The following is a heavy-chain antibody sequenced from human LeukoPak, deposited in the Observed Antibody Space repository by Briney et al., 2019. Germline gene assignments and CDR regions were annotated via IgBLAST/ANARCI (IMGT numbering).Heavy chain of an antibody. V-gene: IGHV3-21*01. CDR3: AIFGGGYSNLNLDY. Sequence: PGGSLRLSCSASGFVVSSNYMSWVRQAPGKGLEWVSSISSSSSYIYYADSVKGRFTISRDNAKNSLYLQMNSLRAEDTAVYYCAIFGGGYSNLNLDYWGQGTLVTVSS. J-gene: IGHJ4*02. CDR1: GFVVSSNY. CDR2: ISSSSSYI. D-gene: IGHD4-11*01.